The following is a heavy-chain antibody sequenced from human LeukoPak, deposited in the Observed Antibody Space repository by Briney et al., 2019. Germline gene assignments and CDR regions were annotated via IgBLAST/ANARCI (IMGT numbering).Heavy chain of an antibody. J-gene: IGHJ3*02. CDR3: ARDNTYYYDSSGYVAFDI. CDR2: ISDGTDNT. Sequence: GGSLRLSCAASGFTFSSYAMSWVRQSPRKGLEWVSAISDGTDNTYYADSVKGRFTISRDNSKNSLYLQMNSLRAEDTAVYYCARDNTYYYDSSGYVAFDIWGQGTMVTVSS. CDR1: GFTFSSYA. D-gene: IGHD3-22*01. V-gene: IGHV3-23*01.